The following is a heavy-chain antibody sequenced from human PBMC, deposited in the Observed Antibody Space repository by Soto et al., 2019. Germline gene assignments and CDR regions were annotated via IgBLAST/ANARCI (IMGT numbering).Heavy chain of an antibody. D-gene: IGHD3-16*01. Sequence: GGSLRLSCEASGFDLRRYWMSWVRQAPGKGLEWVANIKEDGSEEFYVDSVKGRFTISRDSAKNSLYLQMAALRVEDTAVYYCATGRYVWAYWGQGTLVTVSS. CDR1: GFDLRRYW. CDR3: ATGRYVWAY. V-gene: IGHV3-7*01. CDR2: IKEDGSEE. J-gene: IGHJ4*02.